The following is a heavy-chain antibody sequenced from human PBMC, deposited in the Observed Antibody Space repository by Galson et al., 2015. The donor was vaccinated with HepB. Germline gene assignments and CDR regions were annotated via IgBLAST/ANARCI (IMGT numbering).Heavy chain of an antibody. CDR3: ATLGGTLYSSSSHLDDY. CDR1: GYSFSSYW. D-gene: IGHD6-6*01. Sequence: SGAEVKKPGESLKISCKGSGYSFSSYWISWVRQMPGKGLEWMGRIDPSDSYSNYSPSFQGHVTISADKSISTAYLQWSSLKASDTAMYYCATLGGTLYSSSSHLDDYWGQGTLVTVSS. V-gene: IGHV5-10-1*01. J-gene: IGHJ4*02. CDR2: IDPSDSYS.